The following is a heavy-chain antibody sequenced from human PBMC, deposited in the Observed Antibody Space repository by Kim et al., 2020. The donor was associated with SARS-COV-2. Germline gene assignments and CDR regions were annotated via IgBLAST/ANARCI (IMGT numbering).Heavy chain of an antibody. J-gene: IGHJ6*02. D-gene: IGHD5-12*01. CDR2: ISSSSSYI. V-gene: IGHV3-21*01. CDR3: ARDGYSGYSVSIQTSNYYYYGMDV. Sequence: GGSLRLSCAASGFTFSSYSMNWVRQAPGKGLEWVSSISSSSSYIYYADSVKGRFTISRDNAKNSLYLQMNSLRAEDTAVYYCARDGYSGYSVSIQTSNYYYYGMDVWGQGTTVTVSS. CDR1: GFTFSSYS.